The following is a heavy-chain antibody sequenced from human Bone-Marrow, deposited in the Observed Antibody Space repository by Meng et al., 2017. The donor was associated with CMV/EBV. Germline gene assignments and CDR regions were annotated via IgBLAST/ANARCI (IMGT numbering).Heavy chain of an antibody. CDR3: AREGVTYYDFWSDHNGFDP. D-gene: IGHD3-3*01. V-gene: IGHV1-18*01. CDR1: TFTSYG. J-gene: IGHJ5*02. Sequence: TFTSYGISWVRQAPGQGLEWMGWISAYNGNTNYAQKLQGRVTMTTDTSTSTAYMELRSLRSDDTAVYYCAREGVTYYDFWSDHNGFDPWGQGTLVTVSS. CDR2: ISAYNGNT.